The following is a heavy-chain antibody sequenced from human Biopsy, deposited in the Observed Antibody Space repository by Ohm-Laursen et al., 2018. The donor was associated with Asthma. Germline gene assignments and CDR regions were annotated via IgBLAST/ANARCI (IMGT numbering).Heavy chain of an antibody. Sequence: ASVKVSCKISGYSLTDLSMHWVRQAPGQGLEWMGGHDHEEGGTVNARRFQGRVTMTEDTSTDTACVELSSPSSDDTAVYYCASDFPKDYVRYNFQFWGQGTLVTVSS. D-gene: IGHD4-17*01. CDR1: GYSLTDLS. J-gene: IGHJ4*02. CDR3: ASDFPKDYVRYNFQF. V-gene: IGHV1-24*01. CDR2: HDHEEGGT.